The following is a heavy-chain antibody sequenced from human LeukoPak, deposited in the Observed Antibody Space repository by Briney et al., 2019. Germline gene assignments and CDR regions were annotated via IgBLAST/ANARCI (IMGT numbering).Heavy chain of an antibody. D-gene: IGHD5-12*01. CDR3: GRGARPPHYYYYMDV. CDR1: GGTFNSYG. V-gene: IGHV1-69*10. CDR2: IIPILGTA. J-gene: IGHJ6*03. Sequence: GASVKVSCKASGGTFNSYGIIWVRQAPGQGLEWMGGIIPILGTANYAQKFQGGVTISADKSTSTAYMELSSLRSEDTAVYYCGRGARPPHYYYYMDVWGKGTTVTVSS.